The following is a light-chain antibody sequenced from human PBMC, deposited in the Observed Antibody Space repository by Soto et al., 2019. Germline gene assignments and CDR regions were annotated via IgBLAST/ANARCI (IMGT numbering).Light chain of an antibody. J-gene: IGKJ4*01. CDR1: QLINNY. V-gene: IGKV1-27*01. CDR3: QKYNRAPLT. CDR2: AAS. Sequence: DIQMAHSPGSLAASGGEGVTGGCRASQLINNYLAWYQQKPGKVPKFLIYAASTLQSGVPSRFSGSGSGTDFTLPISRLQPEDVATYYCQKYNRAPLTFGGVTNVDIK.